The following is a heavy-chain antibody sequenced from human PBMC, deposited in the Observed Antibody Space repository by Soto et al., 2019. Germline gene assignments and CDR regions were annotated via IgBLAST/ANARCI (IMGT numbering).Heavy chain of an antibody. V-gene: IGHV3-48*01. CDR2: ISSSSSTI. D-gene: IGHD3-16*02. CDR1: GFTFSSYS. J-gene: IGHJ4*02. CDR3: ARGGVYYDYIWGSYRYTGPFDY. Sequence: GGSLRLSCAASGFTFSSYSMNWVRQAPGKGLEWVSYISSSSSTIYYADSVKGRFTISRDNAKNSLCLEMNSLRAEDTAVYYCARGGVYYDYIWGSYRYTGPFDYWGQGTLVTVSS.